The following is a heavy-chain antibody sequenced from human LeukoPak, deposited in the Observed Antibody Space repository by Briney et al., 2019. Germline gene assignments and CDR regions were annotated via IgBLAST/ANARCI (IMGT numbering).Heavy chain of an antibody. CDR1: GFTFSSYS. CDR3: ARGATYYYDSSGYIAFDY. Sequence: GGSLRLSCAASGFTFSSYSMNWVRQAPGKGLEWVSSINSSSSYIYYAESVKDRFTISRDNATNSLYLQMNSLRAEDTAVYYCARGATYYYDSSGYIAFDYWGQGTLVTVSS. D-gene: IGHD3-22*01. V-gene: IGHV3-21*01. J-gene: IGHJ4*02. CDR2: INSSSSYI.